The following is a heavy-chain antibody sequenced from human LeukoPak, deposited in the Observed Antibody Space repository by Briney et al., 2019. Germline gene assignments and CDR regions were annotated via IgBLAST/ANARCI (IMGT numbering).Heavy chain of an antibody. CDR3: ARDRFRYCSGGSCYHFDY. CDR1: GYTFTSYG. V-gene: IGHV1-18*04. D-gene: IGHD2-15*01. Sequence: ASVKVSCKASGYTFTSYGISWVRQAPGQVLEWMGWISAYNGNTNYAQKLQGRVTMTTDTSTSTAYMELRSLRSDDTAVYYCARDRFRYCSGGSCYHFDYWGQGTLVTVSS. CDR2: ISAYNGNT. J-gene: IGHJ4*02.